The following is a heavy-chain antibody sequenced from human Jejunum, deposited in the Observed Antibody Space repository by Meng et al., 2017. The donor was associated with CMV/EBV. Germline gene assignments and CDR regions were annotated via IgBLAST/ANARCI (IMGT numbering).Heavy chain of an antibody. J-gene: IGHJ4*02. CDR1: GYSFTTFD. CDR2: ISTDNGKT. D-gene: IGHD6-25*01. CDR3: ARGLIAALFGY. Sequence: CKASGYSFTTFDISWVRQAPGQGLEWMGWISTDNGKTNYAPNLQGRVTMTTDTSTSTAYLELRGLRSDDTALYFCARGLIAALFGYWGQGTLVTVSS. V-gene: IGHV1-18*01.